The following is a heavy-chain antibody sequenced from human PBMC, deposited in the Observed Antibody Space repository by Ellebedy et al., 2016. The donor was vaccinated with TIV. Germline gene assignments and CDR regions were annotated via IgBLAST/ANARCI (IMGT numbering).Heavy chain of an antibody. V-gene: IGHV1-18*01. J-gene: IGHJ3*02. D-gene: IGHD3-10*01. CDR2: ISAYNGNT. CDR3: ARGPFLLWFGEPHKGAFDI. CDR1: GYTFTSYG. Sequence: ASVKVSCXASGYTFTSYGISWVRQAPGQGLEWMGWISAYNGNTNYAQKLQGRVTMTTDTSTSTAYMELRSLRSDDTAVYYCARGPFLLWFGEPHKGAFDIWGQGTMVTVSS.